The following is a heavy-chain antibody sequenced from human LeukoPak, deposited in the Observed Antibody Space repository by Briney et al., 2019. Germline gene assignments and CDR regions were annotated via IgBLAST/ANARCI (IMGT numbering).Heavy chain of an antibody. CDR1: GDSVSSNSAA. J-gene: IGHJ5*02. CDR3: ASLPYWNDHPAWFDP. V-gene: IGHV6-1*01. Sequence: SQTLSLTCAISGDSVSSNSAAWNWIRQSPSRGLEWLGRTYYRSKWYNDYAVSVKSRITINPDTSKNQFSLQLNSVTPEDTAVYYRASLPYWNDHPAWFDPWGQGTLVTVSS. CDR2: TYYRSKWYN. D-gene: IGHD1-1*01.